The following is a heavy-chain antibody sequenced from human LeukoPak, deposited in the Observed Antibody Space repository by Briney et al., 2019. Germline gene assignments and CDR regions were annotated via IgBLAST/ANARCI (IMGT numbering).Heavy chain of an antibody. J-gene: IGHJ3*02. CDR3: ARDPAFGAFDI. CDR1: GFTFSSYG. Sequence: GGSLRLSCAASGFTFSSYGMHWVRQAPGRGLEWVAFIRYDGNSKYYVDSVKGRFTISRDNAKNSLYLHMNGLRAEDTSVYYCARDPAFGAFDIWGRGTLVTVSS. CDR2: IRYDGNSK. V-gene: IGHV3-30*02. D-gene: IGHD3-10*01.